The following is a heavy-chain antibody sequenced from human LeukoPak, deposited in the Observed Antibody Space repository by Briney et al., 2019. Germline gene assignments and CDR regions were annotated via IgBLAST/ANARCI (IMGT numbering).Heavy chain of an antibody. V-gene: IGHV3-66*01. CDR1: GFTVSNNY. Sequence: GGSLRLSCAVSGFTVSNNYKNWVRQPPGQGQERDSVIYSGGDTFYADSVKVRFTISRDNSKNTLYLQMNSLRADDTAVYNCTGDAPAGGKLPYWGQSTVVTVSS. CDR3: TGDAPAGGKLPY. CDR2: IYSGGDT. D-gene: IGHD4-23*01. J-gene: IGHJ1*01.